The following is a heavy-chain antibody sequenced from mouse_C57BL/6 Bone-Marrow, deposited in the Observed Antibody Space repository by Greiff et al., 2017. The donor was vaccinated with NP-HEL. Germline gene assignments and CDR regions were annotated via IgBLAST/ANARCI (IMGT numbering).Heavy chain of an antibody. V-gene: IGHV1-53*01. D-gene: IGHD2-4*01. CDR3: ASPPGGYYYYDERLAY. J-gene: IGHJ3*01. CDR2: INPSNGGT. Sequence: QVQLQQPGTELVKPGASVKLSCKASGYTFTSYWMHWVKQRPGQGLEWIGNINPSNGGTNYNEKFKSKATLTVDKSSSTAYMQLSSLTSEDSAVYYCASPPGGYYYYDERLAYWGQGTLVTVSA. CDR1: GYTFTSYW.